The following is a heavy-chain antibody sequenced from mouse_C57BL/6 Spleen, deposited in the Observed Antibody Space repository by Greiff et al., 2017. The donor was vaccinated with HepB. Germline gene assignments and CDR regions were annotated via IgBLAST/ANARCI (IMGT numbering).Heavy chain of an antibody. J-gene: IGHJ2*01. Sequence: VQLQQSGAELVRPGTSVKVSCKASGYAFTNYLLEWVKQRPGQGLEWIGVINPGSGGTNYNEKFKGKATLTADKSSSTAYMQLSSLTSEDSAVYFCARGSSSFDYWGQGTTLTVSS. CDR3: ARGSSSFDY. CDR1: GYAFTNYL. V-gene: IGHV1-54*01. D-gene: IGHD1-1*01. CDR2: INPGSGGT.